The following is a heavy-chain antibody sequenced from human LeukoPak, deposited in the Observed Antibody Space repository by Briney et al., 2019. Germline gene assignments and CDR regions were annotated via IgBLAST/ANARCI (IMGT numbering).Heavy chain of an antibody. V-gene: IGHV4-34*01. J-gene: IGHJ4*02. CDR1: GGSFSGYY. CDR3: AREAPGDCSGGSCYFDY. CDR2: INHSGST. Sequence: SETLSLTCAVYGGSFSGYYWSWIRQPPGKGLEGIGEINHSGSTNYNPSLKSRVTISVDTSKNQFSLKLSSVTAADTAVYYCAREAPGDCSGGSCYFDYWGQGTLVTVSS. D-gene: IGHD2-15*01.